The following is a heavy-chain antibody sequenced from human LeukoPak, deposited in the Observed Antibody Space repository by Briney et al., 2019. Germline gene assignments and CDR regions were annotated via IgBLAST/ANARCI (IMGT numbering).Heavy chain of an antibody. CDR3: AKDFMGATTISWFDP. D-gene: IGHD1-26*01. V-gene: IGHV3-30*04. J-gene: IGHJ5*02. CDR2: ISYDGSNK. Sequence: GGSLRLSCAASGFTFTNFAMHWVRQAPGKGLEWVAVISYDGSNKYYADSVKGRFTISRDNSKNTLYLQMNSLRAEDTAVYYCAKDFMGATTISWFDPWGQGTLVTVSS. CDR1: GFTFTNFA.